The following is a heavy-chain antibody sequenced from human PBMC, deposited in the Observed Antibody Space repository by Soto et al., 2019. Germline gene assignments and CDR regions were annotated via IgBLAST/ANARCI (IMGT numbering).Heavy chain of an antibody. CDR3: MSVTGAVTCGY. V-gene: IGHV1-2*02. D-gene: IGHD2-21*02. Sequence: QVNLVQSGDEVGEPGASVKVSCKASGYNFTDYFMHWVRQAPGQGLEWMGWIKPRSGETKYEQKLHCLVAQTIDMSISAAYREVNVVKSGVTAVYFCMSVTGAVTCGYLGQGTLVIFSP. CDR2: IKPRSGET. CDR1: GYNFTDYF. J-gene: IGHJ4*02.